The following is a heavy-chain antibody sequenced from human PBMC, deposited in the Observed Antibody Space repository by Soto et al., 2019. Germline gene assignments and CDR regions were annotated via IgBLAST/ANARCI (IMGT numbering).Heavy chain of an antibody. CDR3: ARALHFTLRNGYFDS. D-gene: IGHD3-3*01. J-gene: IGHJ4*02. V-gene: IGHV4-61*01. Sequence: SETLSLTCTVSGGSVTSGNYYWSWIRQPPGKGLEWLGHIYYTGSTNYNPSLKSRVTISVDTSKNQFSLKLKSVTAADTAVYYCARALHFTLRNGYFDSWGQGSMVTVSS. CDR1: GGSVTSGNYY. CDR2: IYYTGST.